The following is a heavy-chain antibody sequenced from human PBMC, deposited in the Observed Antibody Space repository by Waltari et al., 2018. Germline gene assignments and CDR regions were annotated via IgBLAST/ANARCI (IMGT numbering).Heavy chain of an antibody. J-gene: IGHJ3*02. CDR2: FKSDGSST. CDR3: ARGGQVLNWPFDM. D-gene: IGHD2-2*01. V-gene: IGHV3-74*01. Sequence: EVQLVESGGGLVQLGGSLRLSCAASGFIFSDYWMHWVRQAPGKGLMWVSRFKSDGSSTAYADFVKGRFTVSRETARNTLYLQMNSLSAEDTAVYYCARGGQVLNWPFDMWGQGTVVTVSS. CDR1: GFIFSDYW.